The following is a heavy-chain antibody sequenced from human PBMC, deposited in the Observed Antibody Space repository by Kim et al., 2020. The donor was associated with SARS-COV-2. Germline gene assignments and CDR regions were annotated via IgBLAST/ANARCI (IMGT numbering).Heavy chain of an antibody. CDR1: GYSFTTSE. D-gene: IGHD6-6*01. CDR3: ARVSPGLVYPPYDP. J-gene: IGHJ5*02. Sequence: ASVKVSCKASGYSFTTSEISWLRQAPGQGLEWMGCISAYSGNTNYAQRFQGRVTLTTDTSTTTAYMELGSLRSDDTSVYSCARVSPGLVYPPYDPWVQGT. V-gene: IGHV1-18*01. CDR2: ISAYSGNT.